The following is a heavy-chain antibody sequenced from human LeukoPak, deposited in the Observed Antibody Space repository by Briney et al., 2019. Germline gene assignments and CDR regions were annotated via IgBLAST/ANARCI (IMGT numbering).Heavy chain of an antibody. V-gene: IGHV3-30-3*02. D-gene: IGHD4-17*01. Sequence: GGSLRLSCAASGFTFSNFAMHWVRQAPGKGLEWMAVISYDGGSKYYADSVRGRFTISRDNSKNTLYLQMNSLRAEDTAVYYCANEIRPNDYWGQGTQVTVSS. CDR3: ANEIRPNDY. CDR2: ISYDGGSK. J-gene: IGHJ4*02. CDR1: GFTFSNFA.